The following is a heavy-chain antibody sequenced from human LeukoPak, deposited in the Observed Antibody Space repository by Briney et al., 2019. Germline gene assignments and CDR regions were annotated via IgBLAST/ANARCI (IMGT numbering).Heavy chain of an antibody. Sequence: GGSLRLSCAASGFTFSSYGMHWVRQAPGKGLERVANMKEDGNDKVYVDSVKGRFTISRDNAKNSVYLQMNSLRGEDTAVYYCAIRSLWFWGQGTLVTVSS. J-gene: IGHJ4*02. D-gene: IGHD3-10*01. V-gene: IGHV3-7*01. CDR2: MKEDGNDK. CDR3: AIRSLWF. CDR1: GFTFSSYG.